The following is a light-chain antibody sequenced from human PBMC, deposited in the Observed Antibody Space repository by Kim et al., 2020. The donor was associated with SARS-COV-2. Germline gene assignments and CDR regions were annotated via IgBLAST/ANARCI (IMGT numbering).Light chain of an antibody. V-gene: IGKV3-11*01. CDR1: QSVGSY. CDR3: QQRANWPTVT. CDR2: DAS. Sequence: EIVLTQSPATLSLSPGERPTLSCRASQSVGSYLAWYQQRPGQAPRLLIYDASNRATGIPARFSGSGSGTDFTLTINSLEPEDFAVYYCQQRANWPTVTFGGGTKVDIK. J-gene: IGKJ4*01.